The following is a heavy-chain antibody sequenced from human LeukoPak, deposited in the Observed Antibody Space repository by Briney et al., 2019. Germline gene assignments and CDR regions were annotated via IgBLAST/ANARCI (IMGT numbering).Heavy chain of an antibody. D-gene: IGHD2-2*01. J-gene: IGHJ6*02. CDR1: GGTFSSYA. V-gene: IGHV1-69*04. CDR2: IIPILGIA. CDR3: ARVRENCSSTSCYGGFFYYYYGMDV. Sequence: GASVKVSCKASGGTFSSYAISWVRQAPGQGLEWMGRIIPILGIANYAQKFQGRVTITADKSTSTAYMELSSLRSEDTAVYYCARVRENCSSTSCYGGFFYYYYGMDVWGQGTTVTVSS.